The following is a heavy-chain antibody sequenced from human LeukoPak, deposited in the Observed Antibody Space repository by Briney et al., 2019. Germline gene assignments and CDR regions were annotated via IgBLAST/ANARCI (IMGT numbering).Heavy chain of an antibody. CDR1: GFTFSSCG. D-gene: IGHD3-22*01. J-gene: IGHJ4*02. V-gene: IGHV3-30*18. CDR2: ISYDGSNK. CDR3: AKDQGYYDTSGKPLDC. Sequence: PGGSLRLSCAASGFTFSSCGVHWVRQAPGKGLEWMAVISYDGSNKYYADSVKGRFTISRDNSKNTLYLQMNSLRAEDTAVYYCAKDQGYYDTSGKPLDCWGQGTLGTVSS.